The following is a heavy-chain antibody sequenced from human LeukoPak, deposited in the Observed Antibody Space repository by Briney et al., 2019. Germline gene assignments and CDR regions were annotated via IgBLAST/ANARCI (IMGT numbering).Heavy chain of an antibody. J-gene: IGHJ4*02. V-gene: IGHV3-48*01. Sequence: GGSLRLSCAASGFTFSSYSMNWVRQAPGKGLEWVSYISSSSSTIYYADSVKGRFTISRDNSKNTLYLQMNSLRAEDTAVYYCATEWELSFDYWGQGTLVTVSS. CDR1: GFTFSSYS. CDR2: ISSSSSTI. CDR3: ATEWELSFDY. D-gene: IGHD1-26*01.